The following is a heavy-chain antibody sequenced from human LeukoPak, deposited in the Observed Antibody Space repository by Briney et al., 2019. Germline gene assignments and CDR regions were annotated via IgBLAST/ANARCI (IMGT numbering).Heavy chain of an antibody. CDR1: GFTFSSYG. Sequence: GGSLRLSCAASGFTFSSYGMHWVRQAPGKGLEWVAYIQYDGSNEQYADSVKGRFSISRDSSKNILYLQMNSLRAEDTAVYYCARDDGGWLQGDYYYYMDVWGKGTTVTISS. V-gene: IGHV3-30*02. J-gene: IGHJ6*03. CDR3: ARDDGGWLQGDYYYYMDV. CDR2: IQYDGSNE. D-gene: IGHD5-24*01.